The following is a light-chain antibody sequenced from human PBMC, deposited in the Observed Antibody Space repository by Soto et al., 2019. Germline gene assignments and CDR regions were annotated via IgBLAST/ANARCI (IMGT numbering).Light chain of an antibody. V-gene: IGKV3-20*01. CDR2: TAS. Sequence: EIGLTQSPCTLPLSPPERASLSCRASQSVSSNYLAWFQQIPGQAPSRLISTASTRATDIPDRFSGSGSGTDFTLTISRLEPEDFAVYYCQQYGSSPYTFGQGTRLEIK. CDR3: QQYGSSPYT. J-gene: IGKJ5*01. CDR1: QSVSSNY.